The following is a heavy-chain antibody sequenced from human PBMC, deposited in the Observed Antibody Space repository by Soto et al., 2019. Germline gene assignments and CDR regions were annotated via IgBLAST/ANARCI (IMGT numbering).Heavy chain of an antibody. V-gene: IGHV3-33*01. CDR1: GFTFSSYG. Sequence: GGSLRLSCAASGFTFSSYGMHWVRQAPGKGLEWVAVIWYDGSNKYYADSVKGRFTISRDNSKNTLYLQMNSLRAEDTAVYYCARDGRTTIPLRYYGMDVWGQGTTVTVSS. J-gene: IGHJ6*02. CDR2: IWYDGSNK. D-gene: IGHD2-2*01. CDR3: ARDGRTTIPLRYYGMDV.